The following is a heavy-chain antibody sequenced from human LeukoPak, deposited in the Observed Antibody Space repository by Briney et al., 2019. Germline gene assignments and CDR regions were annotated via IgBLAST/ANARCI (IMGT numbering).Heavy chain of an antibody. CDR2: KSYDGSNK. Sequence: GRSLRLSCAVSGFTFSGYALHWVRQAPGKGLEWVAVKSYDGSNKYYAESVKGRFTISRDKSKNTLFLQMNSLRTDDTAVYYCARDRLIWKGGMDYRGQGTLVTVSS. CDR3: ARDRLIWKGGMDY. D-gene: IGHD3-16*01. V-gene: IGHV3-30-3*01. CDR1: GFTFSGYA. J-gene: IGHJ4*02.